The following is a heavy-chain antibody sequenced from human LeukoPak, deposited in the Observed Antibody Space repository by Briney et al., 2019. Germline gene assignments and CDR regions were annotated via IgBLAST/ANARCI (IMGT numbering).Heavy chain of an antibody. J-gene: IGHJ4*02. CDR1: GFTFDDYA. D-gene: IGHD3-22*01. Sequence: PGRSLRLSCAASGFTFDDYAMHWVRQAPGKGLEWVSGISWNSGSIGYADSVKGRFTISRDNAKNSLYLQMNSLRAEDTAVYYCAKVLVVVIKGWYFDYWGQGTLVTVSS. CDR3: AKVLVVVIKGWYFDY. V-gene: IGHV3-9*01. CDR2: ISWNSGSI.